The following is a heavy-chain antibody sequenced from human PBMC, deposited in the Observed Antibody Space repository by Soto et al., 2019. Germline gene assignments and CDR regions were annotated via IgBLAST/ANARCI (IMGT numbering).Heavy chain of an antibody. CDR1: GVSVSSNSAA. V-gene: IGHV6-1*01. D-gene: IGHD3-3*01. CDR3: ARGLRFLEWLLSYYGMDV. CDR2: TYYRSKWYN. Sequence: TQTLSLTCAISGVSVSSNSAAWNWIRPSPSRGLEWLGRTYYRSKWYNDYAVSVKSRITINPDTSKNQFSLQLNSVTPEDTAVYYCARGLRFLEWLLSYYGMDVWGQGTTVTVSS. J-gene: IGHJ6*02.